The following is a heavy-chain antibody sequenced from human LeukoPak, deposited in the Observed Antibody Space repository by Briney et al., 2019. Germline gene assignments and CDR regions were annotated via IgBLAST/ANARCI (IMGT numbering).Heavy chain of an antibody. CDR3: ARDPYKYSGSYH. J-gene: IGHJ5*02. Sequence: SVNVSCNGAGSTFTIYTISWVRQAPGPGREWMGRIIPILGIANYAEQFQGRVTITADKSPSPAYMELSSVRSEDTAVYYCARDPYKYSGSYHWGQGTLVTVSS. D-gene: IGHD1-26*01. CDR2: IIPILGIA. CDR1: GSTFTIYT. V-gene: IGHV1-69*04.